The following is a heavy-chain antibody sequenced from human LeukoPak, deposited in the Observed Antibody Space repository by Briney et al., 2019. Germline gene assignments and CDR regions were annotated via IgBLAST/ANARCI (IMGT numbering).Heavy chain of an antibody. CDR3: AKASWVSYADAVL. D-gene: IGHD3-16*01. CDR2: LRGDGGT. CDR1: GFTFSDYA. V-gene: IGHV3-23*01. Sequence: GGSLRLSCAAVGFTFSDYAMSWVRQSPARGLEWVSSLRGDGGTFFADSVKGRFTLSRDHSRNTVFLHLNNLRVEDTAIYYCAKASWVSYADAVLWGRGTVATVSS. J-gene: IGHJ4*02.